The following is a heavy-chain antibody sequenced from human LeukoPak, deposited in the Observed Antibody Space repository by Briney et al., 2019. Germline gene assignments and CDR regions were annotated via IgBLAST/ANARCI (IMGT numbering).Heavy chain of an antibody. Sequence: PSETLSLTCTVSGGSITSSNYYWGWIRQPPGKGLEWIGSIYYSGGTYYNPSLTSRVTISVDTSKNHCSLKLSSVTAADTALYYCALRTMPPYYFDYWGQGTLVTVSS. CDR1: GGSITSSNYY. D-gene: IGHD2-2*01. V-gene: IGHV4-39*02. CDR2: IYYSGGT. CDR3: ALRTMPPYYFDY. J-gene: IGHJ4*02.